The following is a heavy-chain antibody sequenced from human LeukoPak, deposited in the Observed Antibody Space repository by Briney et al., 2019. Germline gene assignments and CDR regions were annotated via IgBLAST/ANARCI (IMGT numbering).Heavy chain of an antibody. V-gene: IGHV4-30-2*01. CDR3: AHSHYYGSGSPFDY. CDR1: GGSISSGGYY. CDR2: IYHSGST. J-gene: IGHJ4*02. D-gene: IGHD3-10*01. Sequence: SETLSLTCAVSGGSISSGGYYWSWIRQPPGKGLEWIGYIYHSGSTYYNPALKSRVTISVDTSKNQFSLKLSSVTAADTAVYYCAHSHYYGSGSPFDYWGQGTLVTVSS.